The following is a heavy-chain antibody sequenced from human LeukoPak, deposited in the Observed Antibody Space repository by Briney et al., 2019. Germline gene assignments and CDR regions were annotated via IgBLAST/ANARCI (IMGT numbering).Heavy chain of an antibody. Sequence: GGSLRLSCAASGFTFSSYWMSWVRQAPGKGLEWVANIKQDGSEKYYVDSVKGRFTIFRDNAKNSLYLQMNSLRAEDTAVYYCARDCTYYDILTGYLHLYYFDYWRQGTLVTVSS. CDR1: GFTFSSYW. J-gene: IGHJ4*02. CDR2: IKQDGSEK. V-gene: IGHV3-7*01. D-gene: IGHD3-9*01. CDR3: ARDCTYYDILTGYLHLYYFDY.